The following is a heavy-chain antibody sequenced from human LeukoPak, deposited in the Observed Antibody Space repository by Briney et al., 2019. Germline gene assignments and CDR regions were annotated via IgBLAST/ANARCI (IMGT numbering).Heavy chain of an antibody. D-gene: IGHD3-9*01. CDR3: ARKGILTYYDILTGYWDWFDP. Sequence: ASVKVSCKASGYTFTSYYMHWVRQAPGQGLEWMGIINPSGGSTSYAQKFQGRVTMTRETYTRTVYMELSSLRSEDTAVYYCARKGILTYYDILTGYWDWFDPWGQGTLVTVSS. CDR1: GYTFTSYY. CDR2: INPSGGST. V-gene: IGHV1-46*01. J-gene: IGHJ5*02.